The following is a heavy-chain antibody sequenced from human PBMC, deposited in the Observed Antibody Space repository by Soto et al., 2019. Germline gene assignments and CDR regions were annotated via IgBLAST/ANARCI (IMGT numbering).Heavy chain of an antibody. CDR1: GFTFGSYG. J-gene: IGHJ6*02. CDR3: ARDVSSGCYLVHSYHGMEV. CDR2: IWYDGSNK. Sequence: GGSLRLSWAASGFTFGSYGRHWVRQAPGKGLEWVAVIWYDGSNKYYADSVKGRFTISRDNSKNTLYLQMNSLRAEDTAVYYCARDVSSGCYLVHSYHGMEVWGHGTTVTVSS. V-gene: IGHV3-33*01. D-gene: IGHD6-19*01.